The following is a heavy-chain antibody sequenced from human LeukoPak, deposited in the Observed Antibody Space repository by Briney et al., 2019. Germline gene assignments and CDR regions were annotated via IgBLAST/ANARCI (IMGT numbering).Heavy chain of an antibody. CDR3: TAAAGIIDAFDI. V-gene: IGHV3-74*01. J-gene: IGHJ3*02. CDR1: GFTFSSYW. CDR2: INTDGSST. D-gene: IGHD6-13*01. Sequence: GGSLRLSCAASGFTFSSYWMHWVRQAPGKGLVWVSHINTDGSSTNYADSVKGRFTISRDNSKNTLYLQMNSLRAEDTAVYYCTAAAGIIDAFDIWGQGTMVTVSS.